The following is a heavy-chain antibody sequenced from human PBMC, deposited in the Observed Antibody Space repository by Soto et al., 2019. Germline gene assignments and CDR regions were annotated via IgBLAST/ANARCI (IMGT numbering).Heavy chain of an antibody. J-gene: IGHJ6*02. V-gene: IGHV3-23*01. CDR1: GFTFSSYA. Sequence: EVQLLESGGGLVQPEGSLRLSCAWSGFTFSSYAMTLVRQAPGKGLEWVSTLSDSCGHTYYADSVNGRFTISRDNPKNTLYLQMNSLRAEDTAVYYCAKDSQSVSVSAARVYGMDVWGQGTTVTVSS. D-gene: IGHD2-2*01. CDR3: AKDSQSVSVSAARVYGMDV. CDR2: LSDSCGHT.